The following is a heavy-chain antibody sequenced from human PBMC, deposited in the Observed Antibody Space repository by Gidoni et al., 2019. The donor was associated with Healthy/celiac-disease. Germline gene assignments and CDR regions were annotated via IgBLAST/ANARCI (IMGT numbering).Heavy chain of an antibody. D-gene: IGHD1-26*01. Sequence: EVQLVESGGGLVQPGRSLRLSCTASGFTFGDYAMSWVRQAPGKGLEWVGFIRSKAYGGTTEYAASVKGRFTISRDDSKSIAYLQMNSLKTEDTAVYYCTRGGPQRPSGSYFYYFDYWGQGTLVTVSS. J-gene: IGHJ4*02. CDR3: TRGGPQRPSGSYFYYFDY. V-gene: IGHV3-49*04. CDR1: GFTFGDYA. CDR2: IRSKAYGGTT.